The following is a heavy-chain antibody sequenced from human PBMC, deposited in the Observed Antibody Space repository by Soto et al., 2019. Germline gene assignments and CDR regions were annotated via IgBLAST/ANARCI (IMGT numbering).Heavy chain of an antibody. J-gene: IGHJ5*02. D-gene: IGHD6-13*01. CDR1: GFTFSSYG. CDR2: IWYDGSNK. Sequence: SLRLSCAASGFTFSSYGMHWVRQAPGKGLEWVAVIWYDGSNKYYADSVKGRFTISRDNSKNTLYLQMNSLRAEDTAVYYCAKGGDSSSWKNWFDPWGQGTLVTVSS. V-gene: IGHV3-33*06. CDR3: AKGGDSSSWKNWFDP.